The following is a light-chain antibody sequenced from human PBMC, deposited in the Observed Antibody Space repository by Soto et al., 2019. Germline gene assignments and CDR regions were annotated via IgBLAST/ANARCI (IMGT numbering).Light chain of an antibody. CDR3: AAWDDSLSGVV. J-gene: IGLJ2*01. V-gene: IGLV1-47*03. CDR2: RNS. CDR1: RSNIGSNY. Sequence: QLVLTQPPSASGTPGQRVTISCSGSRSNIGSNYVYWYQQLPGTVPQLLIYRNSERPSGVPDRFSGSKSGTSASLAISGLWSEDEADYYCAAWDDSLSGVVFGGGTKLTVL.